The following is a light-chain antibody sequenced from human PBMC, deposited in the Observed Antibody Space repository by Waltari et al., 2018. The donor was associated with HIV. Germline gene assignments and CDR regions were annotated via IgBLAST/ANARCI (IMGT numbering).Light chain of an antibody. CDR3: QVWHYSVV. Sequence: SYELTQPFSVSVALGQTVRITCGGSTIGTKDVHWHQQRPGQAPLLVIFNDRNRPSGIPERFSGSKSRNTATLTISGAQAGDEADYYCQVWHYSVVFGGGTKLTVL. CDR1: TIGTKD. CDR2: NDR. J-gene: IGLJ3*02. V-gene: IGLV3-9*01.